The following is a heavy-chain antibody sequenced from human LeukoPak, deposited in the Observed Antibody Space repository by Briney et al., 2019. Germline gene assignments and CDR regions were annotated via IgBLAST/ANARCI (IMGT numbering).Heavy chain of an antibody. J-gene: IGHJ6*03. CDR1: GGTFSSYA. Sequence: SSVKVSCKASGGTFSSYAISWVRQAPGQGLEWMGGIISIFGTANYAQKFQGRVTITADESTSTAYMELSSLRSEDTAVYYCARDKGGYDPGDYYYYMDVWGKGTTVTVSS. CDR2: IISIFGTA. D-gene: IGHD5-12*01. CDR3: ARDKGGYDPGDYYYYMDV. V-gene: IGHV1-69*13.